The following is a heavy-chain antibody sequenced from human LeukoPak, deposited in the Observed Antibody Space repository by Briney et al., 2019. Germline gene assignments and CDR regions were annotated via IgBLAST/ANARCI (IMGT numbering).Heavy chain of an antibody. V-gene: IGHV3-21*01. Sequence: GGSLRLSCAASGFTFSSYSMNWVRQAPGKGLEWVSSIGSSSNSIYYTDSVKGRFTISRDNAKNSLYLQMNSLRAGDTAVNYCARELPTEAFDYWGQGTLVTVSS. CDR2: IGSSSNSI. CDR1: GFTFSSYS. CDR3: ARELPTEAFDY. D-gene: IGHD1-26*01. J-gene: IGHJ4*02.